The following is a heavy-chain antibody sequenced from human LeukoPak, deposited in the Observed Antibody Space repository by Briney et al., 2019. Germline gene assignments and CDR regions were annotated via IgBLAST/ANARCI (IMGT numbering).Heavy chain of an antibody. CDR2: INPSGGST. CDR3: ARVCGGDCYSTGFDY. CDR1: GYTFTSYY. Sequence: ASVTVSCKASGYTFTSYYMHWVRQAPGQGLEWMGIINPSGGSTSYAQKFQGRVTMTRDTSTSTVYMELSSLRSEDTAVYYCARVCGGDCYSTGFDYWGQGTLVTVSS. J-gene: IGHJ4*02. V-gene: IGHV1-46*01. D-gene: IGHD2-21*02.